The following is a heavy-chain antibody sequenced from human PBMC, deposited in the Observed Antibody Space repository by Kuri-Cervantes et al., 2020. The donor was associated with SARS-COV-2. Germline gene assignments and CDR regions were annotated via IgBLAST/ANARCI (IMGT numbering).Heavy chain of an antibody. Sequence: GGSLRLSCTASGFTFGDYAMSWVRQAPGKGLEWVGFIRSKAYGGTTEYAASVKGRFTISRDDSKSIAYLQMNSLKTEDTAVYYCTTDQYRYYYGSGSYSYYYYYGMDVWGQGTTVTVSS. D-gene: IGHD3-10*01. CDR1: GFTFGDYA. V-gene: IGHV3-49*04. J-gene: IGHJ6*02. CDR2: IRSKAYGGTT. CDR3: TTDQYRYYYGSGSYSYYYYYGMDV.